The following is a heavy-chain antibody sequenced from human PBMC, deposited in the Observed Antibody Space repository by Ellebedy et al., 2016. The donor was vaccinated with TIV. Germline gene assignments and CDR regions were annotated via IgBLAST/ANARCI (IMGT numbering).Heavy chain of an antibody. J-gene: IGHJ4*02. Sequence: GGSLRLSXAASGFTFSSYWMSWVRQAPGKGLEWVANIKQDGSEKYYVDSVKGRFTISRDNAKNSLYLQMNSLRAEDTAVYYCAIVSGSLVLVYWGQGTLVTVSS. CDR2: IKQDGSEK. D-gene: IGHD3-10*01. CDR3: AIVSGSLVLVY. CDR1: GFTFSSYW. V-gene: IGHV3-7*03.